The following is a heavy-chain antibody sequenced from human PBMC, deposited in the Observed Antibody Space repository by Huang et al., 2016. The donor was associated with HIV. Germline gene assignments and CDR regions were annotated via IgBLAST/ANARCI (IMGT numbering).Heavy chain of an antibody. CDR1: GFSLSVSGMS. CDR3: ARIRVVRGVLPFYYMDV. CDR2: VDWDDDK. D-gene: IGHD3-10*01. V-gene: IGHV2-70*15. Sequence: QVTLRESGPALVKPTQTLTLTCTFSGFSLSVSGMSVSWIRQPPGKALEWLARVDWDDDKHYRPSLTTSLTVSKDTSKNQVVLKMTNLDPVDTATYYCARIRVVRGVLPFYYMDVWGKGTTVTVSS. J-gene: IGHJ6*03.